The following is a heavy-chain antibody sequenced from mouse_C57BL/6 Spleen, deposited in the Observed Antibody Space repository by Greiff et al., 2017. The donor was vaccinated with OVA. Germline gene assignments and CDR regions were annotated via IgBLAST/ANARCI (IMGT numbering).Heavy chain of an antibody. CDR3: AREEIYYYGSSYRYFDV. CDR2: ISYSGST. Sequence: VQLKESGPGMVKPSQSLSLTCTVTGYSITSGYDWHWIRHFPGNKLEWMGYISYSGSTNYNPSLKSRISITHDTSKNHFFLTLNSVTTEDTATYYCAREEIYYYGSSYRYFDVWGTGTTVTVSS. D-gene: IGHD1-1*01. V-gene: IGHV3-1*01. CDR1: GYSITSGYD. J-gene: IGHJ1*03.